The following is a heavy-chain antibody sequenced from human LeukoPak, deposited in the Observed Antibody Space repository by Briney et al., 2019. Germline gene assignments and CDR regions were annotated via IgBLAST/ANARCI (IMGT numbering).Heavy chain of an antibody. CDR3: ARDLWGGSYYYYMDV. CDR2: IYTSGST. Sequence: ASETLSLTCTVSGGSISSYYWSWIRQPAGKGLEWIGRIYTSGSTNYNPSLKSRVTMSVDTSKNQFSLKLSSVTAADTAVYYCARDLWGGSYYYYMDVWGKGTTVTVSS. CDR1: GGSISSYY. D-gene: IGHD7-27*01. V-gene: IGHV4-4*07. J-gene: IGHJ6*03.